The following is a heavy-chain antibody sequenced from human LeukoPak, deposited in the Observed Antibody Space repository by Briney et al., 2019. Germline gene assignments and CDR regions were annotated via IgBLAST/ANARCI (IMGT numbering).Heavy chain of an antibody. V-gene: IGHV1-2*02. D-gene: IGHD4-17*01. J-gene: IGHJ4*02. CDR3: ARGAMYAYGDYEEYFDY. CDR1: GYTFTGYY. Sequence: ASVKVSCKASGYTFTGYYMHWVRQAPGQGLEWMGWINPNSGGTNYAQKFQGRVTMTRDTSTSTVYMELSSLRSEDTAVYYCARGAMYAYGDYEEYFDYWGQGTLVTVSS. CDR2: INPNSGGT.